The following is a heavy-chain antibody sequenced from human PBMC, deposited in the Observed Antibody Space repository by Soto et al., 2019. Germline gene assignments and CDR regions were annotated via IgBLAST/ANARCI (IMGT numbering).Heavy chain of an antibody. CDR2: IYYSGTT. V-gene: IGHV4-61*01. D-gene: IGHD3-9*01. Sequence: SELLSLTCTVSGASVGDRSGCWIGIRQPPGKGLEWLGYIYYSGTTKYNPSLTSRVTLSVDMSKNQFSLKLNSVTAADAAVYFCARAEYPYFALLSAFDPWGQGVLATVYS. CDR3: ARAEYPYFALLSAFDP. J-gene: IGHJ5*02. CDR1: GASVGDRSGC.